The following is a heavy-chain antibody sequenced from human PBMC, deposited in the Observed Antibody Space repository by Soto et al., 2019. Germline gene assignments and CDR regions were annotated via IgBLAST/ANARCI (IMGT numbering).Heavy chain of an antibody. CDR1: GYSFTSYG. D-gene: IGHD3-3*01. J-gene: IGHJ5*02. V-gene: IGHV1-18*01. CDR2: ISGHNGDV. CDR3: ARGGHLGFLESLSFDP. Sequence: WASVKVSCKTSGYSFTSYGISWVRQAPGQGLQWMGWISGHNGDVNYAESLQGRVTMTTDTSTSTAYMELRSLRSDDTAVYYCARGGHLGFLESLSFDPWGQGTLVTVSS.